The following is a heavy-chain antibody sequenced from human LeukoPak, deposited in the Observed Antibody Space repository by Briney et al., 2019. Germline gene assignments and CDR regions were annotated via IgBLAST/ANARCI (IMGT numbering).Heavy chain of an antibody. CDR3: ARHMLSGRELDAFDI. CDR2: IYYSGST. V-gene: IGHV4-59*08. Sequence: SETLSLTCTVSGGSISNYYWSWIRQPAGKGLEWIGYIYYSGSTNYNPSLKSRVTISVDTSKNQFSLKLSSVTAADTAVYYCARHMLSGRELDAFDIWGQGTMVTVSS. CDR1: GGSISNYY. D-gene: IGHD1-26*01. J-gene: IGHJ3*02.